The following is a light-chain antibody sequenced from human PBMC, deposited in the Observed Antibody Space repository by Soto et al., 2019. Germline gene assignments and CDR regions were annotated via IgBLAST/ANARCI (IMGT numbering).Light chain of an antibody. J-gene: IGLJ1*01. Sequence: QSVLTQPPSASGSPGQSVTISCTGTISDVGGYNYVSWYQQHPGKAPKLMIYEVNKRPSGVPDRFSGSKSGNTASLTVSGLQAEDEADYYCSSYAGSSNVFGTGTKVTVL. CDR1: ISDVGGYNY. V-gene: IGLV2-8*01. CDR2: EVN. CDR3: SSYAGSSNV.